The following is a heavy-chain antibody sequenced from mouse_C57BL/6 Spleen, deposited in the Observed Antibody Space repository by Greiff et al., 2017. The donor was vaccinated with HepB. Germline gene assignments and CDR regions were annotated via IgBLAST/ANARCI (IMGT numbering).Heavy chain of an antibody. J-gene: IGHJ4*01. Sequence: VQLQQSGAELVRPGTSVKLSCKASGYTFTSYWMHWVKQRPGQGLEWIGVIDPSDSYTNYNQKFKGKATLTVDTSSSTAYMQLSSLTSEDSAVYYCAREVTTVYYAMDYWGQGTSVTVSS. CDR3: AREVTTVYYAMDY. V-gene: IGHV1-59*01. D-gene: IGHD2-2*01. CDR2: IDPSDSYT. CDR1: GYTFTSYW.